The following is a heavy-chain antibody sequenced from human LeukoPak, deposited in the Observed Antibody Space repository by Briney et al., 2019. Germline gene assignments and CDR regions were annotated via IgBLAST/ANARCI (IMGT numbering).Heavy chain of an antibody. CDR1: GFTFSSYA. D-gene: IGHD1-14*01. CDR2: ISGSGGST. V-gene: IGHV3-23*01. Sequence: PGGSLRLSCAASGFTFSSYAMSWVRQAPGKGLEWVSAISGSGGSTYYADSVKGRFTISRDNSKNTLYPQMNSLRAEDTAVYYCAKDSGHETSCYDYWGQGTTVTVSS. J-gene: IGHJ4*03. CDR3: AKDSGHETSCYDY.